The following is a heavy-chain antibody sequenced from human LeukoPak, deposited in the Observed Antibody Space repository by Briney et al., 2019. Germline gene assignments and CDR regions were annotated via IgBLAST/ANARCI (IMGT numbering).Heavy chain of an antibody. V-gene: IGHV4-59*01. CDR2: IYYSGAT. CDR1: GASISSYY. CDR3: ARGAVPLRGVDY. J-gene: IGHJ4*02. D-gene: IGHD4-17*01. Sequence: SETLSLTCTVSGASISSYYWSWIRQPPGKGLEWIGYIYYSGATNYNPSLKSRVTLSVDTSKNQFSLKLNSVTAADTAVYYCARGAVPLRGVDYWGQGNQVTVSS.